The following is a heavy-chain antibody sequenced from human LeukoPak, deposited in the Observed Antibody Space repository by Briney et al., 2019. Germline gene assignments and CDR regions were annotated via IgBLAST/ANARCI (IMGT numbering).Heavy chain of an antibody. V-gene: IGHV3-30*18. J-gene: IGHJ4*02. D-gene: IGHD5-12*01. CDR3: AKEMRPWMHFDY. CDR1: GFTFSRSA. Sequence: GRSLRLSCAASGFTFSRSAVHWVRQAPGKGLEWVAVISHDGSNTDYTDSVKGRFTISRDNSKNTLYLQMNSLRAEDTAVYYCAKEMRPWMHFDYWGQGTLVTVSS. CDR2: ISHDGSNT.